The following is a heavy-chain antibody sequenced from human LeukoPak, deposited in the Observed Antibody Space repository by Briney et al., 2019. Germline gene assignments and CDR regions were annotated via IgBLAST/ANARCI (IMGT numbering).Heavy chain of an antibody. D-gene: IGHD5-18*01. CDR2: IGSSSSYI. Sequence: GGSLRLSCAASGFTFSSYSMNWVRQAPGKGLEWVSSIGSSSSYIYYADSVKGRFTISRDNAKNSLYLQMNSLRAEDTAVYYCARDQGYSYGSHYYYYMDVWGKGTTVTVSS. J-gene: IGHJ6*03. CDR3: ARDQGYSYGSHYYYYMDV. CDR1: GFTFSSYS. V-gene: IGHV3-21*01.